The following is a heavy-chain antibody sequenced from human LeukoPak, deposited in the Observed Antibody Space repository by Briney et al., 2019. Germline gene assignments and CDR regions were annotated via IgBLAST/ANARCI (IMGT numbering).Heavy chain of an antibody. CDR2: INSDGSST. CDR1: GFTFSSYW. D-gene: IGHD2-15*01. CDR3: ARVDLVVAATYHAFDI. Sequence: PGGSLRLSCAASGFTFSSYWMHWVRQAPGKGLVWVSRINSDGSSTTYADSVKGRFTISRDNAKNTLYLQMNSLRAEDTAVYYCARVDLVVAATYHAFDIWGQGTIVTVSS. J-gene: IGHJ3*02. V-gene: IGHV3-74*01.